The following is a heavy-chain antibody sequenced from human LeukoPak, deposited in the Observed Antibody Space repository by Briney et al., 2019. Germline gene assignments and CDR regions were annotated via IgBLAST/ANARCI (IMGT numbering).Heavy chain of an antibody. J-gene: IGHJ5*02. V-gene: IGHV1-2*02. CDR1: GYTFTSYD. D-gene: IGHD2-2*01. Sequence: ASVKVSCKASGYTFTSYDINWVRQATGQGLEWMGWMNPNSGGTNYAQKFQGRVTMTRDTSISTAYMELSRLRSDDTAVYYCARSPDIVVVPAADYQNWFDPWGQGTLVTVSS. CDR2: MNPNSGGT. CDR3: ARSPDIVVVPAADYQNWFDP.